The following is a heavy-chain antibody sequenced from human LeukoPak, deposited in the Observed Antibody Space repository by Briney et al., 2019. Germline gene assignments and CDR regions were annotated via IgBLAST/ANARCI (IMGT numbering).Heavy chain of an antibody. CDR2: IYYSGST. Sequence: SETLSLTCTVSGYSISSGYYWGWIRQPPGKGLEWIGSIYYSGSTNYNPSLKSRVTISVDTSKNQFSLKLSSVTAADTAVYYCARDSPSGYDILTGYYWKRFDPWGQGTLVTVSS. CDR1: GYSISSGYY. J-gene: IGHJ5*02. V-gene: IGHV4-38-2*02. D-gene: IGHD3-9*01. CDR3: ARDSPSGYDILTGYYWKRFDP.